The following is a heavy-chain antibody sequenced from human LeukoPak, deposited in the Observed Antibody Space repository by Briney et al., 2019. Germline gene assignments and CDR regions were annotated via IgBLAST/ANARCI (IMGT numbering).Heavy chain of an antibody. CDR1: GFTFSHYA. Sequence: GGSLRLSCAASGFTFSHYAVYWVRQAPGKGLEWAALISYDGSVQYYADSVKGRFTISRDSPKNTLYLQMNSLRPEDTAVYYCARERTGFYAEYWGQGTLVTVSS. D-gene: IGHD3/OR15-3a*01. CDR2: ISYDGSVQ. CDR3: ARERTGFYAEY. J-gene: IGHJ4*02. V-gene: IGHV3-30*04.